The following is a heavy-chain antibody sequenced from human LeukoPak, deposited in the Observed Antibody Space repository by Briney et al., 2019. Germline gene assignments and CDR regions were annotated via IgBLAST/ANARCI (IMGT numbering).Heavy chain of an antibody. Sequence: GGSLRLSCAASGFTFSSYAMHWVRQAPGKGLEWVAVISYDGSNKYYADSVKGRFTISRDNSKSTLYLQMNSLRSEDTAVYYCARAHRGLRYFDYWGQGTLVTVSS. D-gene: IGHD3-9*01. CDR1: GFTFSSYA. J-gene: IGHJ4*02. V-gene: IGHV3-30*04. CDR3: ARAHRGLRYFDY. CDR2: ISYDGSNK.